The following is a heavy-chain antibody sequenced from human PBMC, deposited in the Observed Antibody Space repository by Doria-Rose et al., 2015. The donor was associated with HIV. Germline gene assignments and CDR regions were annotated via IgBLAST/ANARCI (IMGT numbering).Heavy chain of an antibody. CDR2: ISWDSGAK. V-gene: IGHV3-9*01. CDR3: AKAPIIGPKYYFYMDV. CDR1: GFSLESYA. Sequence: VQLVESGGGLVQPGRSLRLSCEGSGFSLESYAMHWVRLAPGKGLEWVAGISWDSGAKGYADSVEGRFTISRDNAKKSVYLEMRSLRPEDTAFYYCAKAPIIGPKYYFYMDVWGKGTSVTVSS. J-gene: IGHJ6*03. D-gene: IGHD3-3*01.